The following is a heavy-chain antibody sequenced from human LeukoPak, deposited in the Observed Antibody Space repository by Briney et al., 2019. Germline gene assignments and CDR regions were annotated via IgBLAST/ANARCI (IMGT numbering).Heavy chain of an antibody. CDR2: ISSSGSSI. CDR1: GFTFSDYY. V-gene: IGHV3-11*01. Sequence: GGSLRLSCAASGFTFSDYYMSWIRQAPGKGLEWVSYISSSGSSIYYADSVKGRFTISRDNAKNSLYLQMNSLRAEDTAVYFCVRKALGYRLGYGDYWGQGTLVTASS. J-gene: IGHJ4*02. CDR3: VRKALGYRLGYGDY. D-gene: IGHD5-12*01.